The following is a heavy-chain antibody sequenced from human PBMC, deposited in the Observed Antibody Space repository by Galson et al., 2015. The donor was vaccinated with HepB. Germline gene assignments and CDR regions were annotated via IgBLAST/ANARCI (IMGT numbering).Heavy chain of an antibody. CDR1: GFTFSSYA. CDR3: ARDQGFWSGQTQPIWFDP. V-gene: IGHV3-30-3*01. CDR2: ISYDGSNK. Sequence: SLRLSCAASGFTFSSYAMHWVRQAPGKGLEWVAVISYDGSNKYYADSVKGRFTISRDNSKNTLYLQMNSLRAEDTAVYYCARDQGFWSGQTQPIWFDPWGQGTLVTVSS. J-gene: IGHJ5*02. D-gene: IGHD3-3*01.